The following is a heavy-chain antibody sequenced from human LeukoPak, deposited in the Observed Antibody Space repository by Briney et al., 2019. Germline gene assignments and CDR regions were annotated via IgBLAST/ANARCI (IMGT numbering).Heavy chain of an antibody. CDR1: AFTFSSYS. V-gene: IGHV3-21*01. CDR2: ISSSSSYI. D-gene: IGHD1-14*01. CDR3: ARESDGKRGDY. Sequence: GGSLRPSCAASAFTFSSYSMNWVRQAPGKGLEWVSSISSSSSYIYYADSVKGRFTISRDNAKNSLYLQMNSLRAEDTAVYYCARESDGKRGDYWSQGTLVTVSS. J-gene: IGHJ4*02.